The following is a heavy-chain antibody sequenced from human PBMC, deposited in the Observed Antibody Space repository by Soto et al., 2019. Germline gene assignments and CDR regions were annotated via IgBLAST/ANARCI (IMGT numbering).Heavy chain of an antibody. V-gene: IGHV3-64D*06. J-gene: IGHJ3*02. Sequence: PGGSLRLSCSASGFTFSSYAMHWVRQAPGKGLEYVSAISSNGGSTYYADSVKGRFTISRDNSKNTLYLQMSSLRAEDTAVYYCVKDKMATGRGGAFDIWGQGTMVTVSS. D-gene: IGHD5-12*01. CDR1: GFTFSSYA. CDR3: VKDKMATGRGGAFDI. CDR2: ISSNGGST.